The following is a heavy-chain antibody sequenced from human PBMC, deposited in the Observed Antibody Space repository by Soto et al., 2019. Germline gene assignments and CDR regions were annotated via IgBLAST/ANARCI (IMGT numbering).Heavy chain of an antibody. Sequence: SETLSLTCTVSGGSISSSSYYWGWIRQPPGKGLEWIGSIYYSGSTYYNPSLKSRFTISVDTSKNQFSLNLNSVTAADTAVYYRARGAIRYYEEYSMDVWGPG. CDR3: ARGAIRYYEEYSMDV. D-gene: IGHD1-26*01. J-gene: IGHJ6*02. V-gene: IGHV4-39*01. CDR2: IYYSGST. CDR1: GGSISSSSYY.